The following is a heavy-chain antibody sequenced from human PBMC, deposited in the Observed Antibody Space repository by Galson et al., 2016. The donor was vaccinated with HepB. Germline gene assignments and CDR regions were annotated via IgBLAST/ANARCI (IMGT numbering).Heavy chain of an antibody. CDR1: GFKFDDYA. D-gene: IGHD1-26*01. V-gene: IGHV3-9*01. CDR3: ARERRVGAPDY. Sequence: SLRLSCAGSGFKFDDYAMYWVRQAPGKGLEWVSSISWDGDRLHYADSVKGRFTISRDRAKTSLYLQMNSLRPEDTALYYCARERRVGAPDYWGQGTLVTVSS. J-gene: IGHJ4*02. CDR2: ISWDGDRL.